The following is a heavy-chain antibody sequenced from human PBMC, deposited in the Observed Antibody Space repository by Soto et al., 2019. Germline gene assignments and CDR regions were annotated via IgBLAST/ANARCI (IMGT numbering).Heavy chain of an antibody. V-gene: IGHV3-23*01. D-gene: IGHD2-8*01. J-gene: IGHJ6*03. CDR1: GFTFSTYA. CDR2: LTPSGGNT. CDR3: AGRYCPNGVCYTNYYYDIDV. Sequence: EVQLLDSGGGLVQPGVSLRLSCAASGFTFSTYAMTWVRQAPGKGLEWVSTLTPSGGNTYYADSVQGRFTISRDNSMNKLYLQMNSLRAEDPAVYYCAGRYCPNGVCYTNYYYDIDVWGEGTTVTVSS.